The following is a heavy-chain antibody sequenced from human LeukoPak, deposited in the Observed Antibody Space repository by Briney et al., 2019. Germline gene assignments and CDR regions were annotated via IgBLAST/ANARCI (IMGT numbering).Heavy chain of an antibody. CDR3: AHWGSSGPFDY. J-gene: IGHJ4*02. D-gene: IGHD6-6*01. CDR1: TDSISFYY. Sequence: SETLSLTCTVSTDSISFYYWSWIRQPPGKALEWIGYIYYSGSTNSGRTNYNPSLNSRVTISVDTSKNEFSLILTSVTAADTAVYYCAHWGSSGPFDYWGQGTLVTVSS. CDR2: IYYSGSTNSGRT. V-gene: IGHV4-59*01.